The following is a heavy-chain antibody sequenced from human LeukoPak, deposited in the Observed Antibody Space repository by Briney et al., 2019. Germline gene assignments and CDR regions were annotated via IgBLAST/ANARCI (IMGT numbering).Heavy chain of an antibody. V-gene: IGHV3-73*01. Sequence: GGSLKLSCAASGFTFSGSAMHWVRQASGKGLEWVGRIRSKANSYATAYAASVKGRFTISKDDSKNTAYLQMNSLKTEDTAVYYCTRGYYDSSGYSLDYWGQGTLVTVSS. CDR2: IRSKANSYAT. CDR3: TRGYYDSSGYSLDY. J-gene: IGHJ4*02. CDR1: GFTFSGSA. D-gene: IGHD3-22*01.